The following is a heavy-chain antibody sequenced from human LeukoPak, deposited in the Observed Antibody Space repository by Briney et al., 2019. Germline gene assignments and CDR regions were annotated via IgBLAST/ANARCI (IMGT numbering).Heavy chain of an antibody. CDR2: ISTSGNTR. CDR3: ARELSGTTSYYFDY. J-gene: IGHJ4*02. CDR1: GFTFTTYS. D-gene: IGHD1-7*01. V-gene: IGHV3-48*04. Sequence: GGSLRLSCAASGFTFTTYSMNWVRQAPGKGLEWVSYISTSGNTRYYADSVKGRFTISRDNAKNSLYLQMNSLRVEDTAVYYCARELSGTTSYYFDYWGQGTLVTVSS.